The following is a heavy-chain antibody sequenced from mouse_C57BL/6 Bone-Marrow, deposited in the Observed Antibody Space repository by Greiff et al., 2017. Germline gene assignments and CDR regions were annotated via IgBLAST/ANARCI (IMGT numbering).Heavy chain of an antibody. CDR3: TRAVVAKDYFDY. CDR2: IRLKSDNYAT. CDR1: GFTFSNYW. Sequence: EVQLQQSGGGLVQPGGSMKLSCVASGFTFSNYWMNWVRQSPEKGLEWVAQIRLKSDNYATHYAGSVKGRFTISRDDSKSSVYLQMNNLRAEDTGIYYCTRAVVAKDYFDYWGQGTTLTVSS. D-gene: IGHD1-1*01. J-gene: IGHJ2*01. V-gene: IGHV6-3*01.